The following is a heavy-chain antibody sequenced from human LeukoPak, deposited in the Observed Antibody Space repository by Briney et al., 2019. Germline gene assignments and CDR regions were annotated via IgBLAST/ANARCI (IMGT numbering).Heavy chain of an antibody. CDR3: ARDRGAPAKYDFDY. V-gene: IGHV3-30*04. Sequence: GRSLRLSCAASGFTFSSYAMHWVRQAPGKGLEWVAVIANDGRDKHHADSVKGRFTISRDNSKNTLYVQMDSLRAEDTALYYCARDRGAPAKYDFDYWGQGSLVTVSS. J-gene: IGHJ4*02. D-gene: IGHD4/OR15-4a*01. CDR1: GFTFSSYA. CDR2: IANDGRDK.